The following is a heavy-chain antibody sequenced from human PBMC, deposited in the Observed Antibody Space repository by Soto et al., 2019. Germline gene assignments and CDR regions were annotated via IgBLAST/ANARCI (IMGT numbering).Heavy chain of an antibody. CDR2: FTGVIGTT. CDR3: ARWNGYGDY. Sequence: EVQLLESGGGLVQPGGSLRLSCAASGFTVSTYGVTWARQAPGKGLEWVSGFTGVIGTTHYADSVKGRFTITRDNSNNTVYLQMNSLRVEDTAVYYCARWNGYGDYWGRGTLVTVPS. J-gene: IGHJ4*02. D-gene: IGHD1-1*01. CDR1: GFTVSTYG. V-gene: IGHV3-23*01.